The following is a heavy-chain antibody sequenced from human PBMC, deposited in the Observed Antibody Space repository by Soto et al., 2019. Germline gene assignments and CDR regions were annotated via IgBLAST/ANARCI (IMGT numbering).Heavy chain of an antibody. Sequence: VGSLRLSCAASGFTFSSYSMNWVRQAPGKGLEWVSSISSSSSYIHYADSVKGRFTITRDNAKNSLYLQMNSLRAEDTAVYYCAREGKSSSAEYYFDYWGQGTLVTVSS. CDR1: GFTFSSYS. CDR3: AREGKSSSAEYYFDY. V-gene: IGHV3-21*01. D-gene: IGHD6-6*01. CDR2: ISSSSSYI. J-gene: IGHJ4*02.